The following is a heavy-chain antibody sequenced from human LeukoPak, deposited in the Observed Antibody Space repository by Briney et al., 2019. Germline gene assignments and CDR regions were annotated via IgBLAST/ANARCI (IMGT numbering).Heavy chain of an antibody. CDR3: AKEGTASKPSDLDY. CDR2: IRYDGSNK. V-gene: IGHV3-30*02. D-gene: IGHD1/OR15-1a*01. J-gene: IGHJ4*02. CDR1: GFIFSDYG. Sequence: GGSLRLSCAASGFIFSDYGMHWVRQAPGKGLEWVTFIRYDGSNKYYADSVKGRFTISRDNSKNILYLQMNSLSSEDTAVYYYAKEGTASKPSDLDYWGQGTLVTVSS.